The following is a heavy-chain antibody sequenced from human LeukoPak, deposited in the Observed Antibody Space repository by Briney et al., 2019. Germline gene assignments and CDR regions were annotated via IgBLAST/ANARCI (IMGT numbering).Heavy chain of an antibody. CDR1: GFTFSSYA. CDR2: TSSSGGST. V-gene: IGHV3-23*01. CDR3: AKGWSKSSLDGFDI. J-gene: IGHJ3*02. D-gene: IGHD6-13*01. Sequence: GGSLRLSCAASGFTFSSYAMTWVRQAPGKGLEWVSGTSSSGGSTYYTGSVKGRFTISRDNSWNTLSLQMNSLRAEDTATYYCAKGWSKSSLDGFDIWGQGTMVTVSS.